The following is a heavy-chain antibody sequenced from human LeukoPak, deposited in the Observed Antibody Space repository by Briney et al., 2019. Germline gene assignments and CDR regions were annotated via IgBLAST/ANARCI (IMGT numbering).Heavy chain of an antibody. Sequence: SETLSLTCAAYGGSFSGYYWSWTRQLPGKGLEWIGEISHSGSTNDNPSLKSRVTISVDTSKNQISLRMTSVTAADTGVYYCARFFRGMDVWGQGTAVTVSS. CDR2: ISHSGST. J-gene: IGHJ6*02. CDR1: GGSFSGYY. V-gene: IGHV4-34*01. CDR3: ARFFRGMDV.